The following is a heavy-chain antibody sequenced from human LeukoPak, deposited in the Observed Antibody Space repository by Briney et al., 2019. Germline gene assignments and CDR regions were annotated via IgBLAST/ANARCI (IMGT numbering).Heavy chain of an antibody. V-gene: IGHV3-7*03. D-gene: IGHD5-18*01. Sequence: PGGSLRRSCAASGFTFSSYWMSWVRQAPGKGLEWVANIKQDGSEKYYVDSVKGRFTISRDNSKNTLYLQMNSLRAEDTAVYYCAKGIGGYSYSYYYGMDAWGQGTTVTVSS. CDR1: GFTFSSYW. CDR3: AKGIGGYSYSYYYGMDA. J-gene: IGHJ6*02. CDR2: IKQDGSEK.